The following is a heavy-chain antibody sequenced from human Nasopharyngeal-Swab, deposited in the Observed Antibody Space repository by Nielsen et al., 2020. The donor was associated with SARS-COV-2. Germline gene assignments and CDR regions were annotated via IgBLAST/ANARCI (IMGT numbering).Heavy chain of an antibody. Sequence: GGSPRLSYVASRFTFSRWPMHWVRQAPGKGLEWVTVISSDGSDKQYVDSVKGRFTISRDNSKNTLYLQMKSLRAEDTGVYYCASLRADTPDFAYWGQGTLVTVSS. J-gene: IGHJ4*02. CDR3: ASLRADTPDFAY. V-gene: IGHV3-30*03. D-gene: IGHD2-15*01. CDR2: ISSDGSDK. CDR1: RFTFSRWP.